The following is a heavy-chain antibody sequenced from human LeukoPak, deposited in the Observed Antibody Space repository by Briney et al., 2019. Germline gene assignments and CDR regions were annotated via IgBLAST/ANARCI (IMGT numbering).Heavy chain of an antibody. CDR3: ARVEGGFDS. CDR1: GFTFSRYS. J-gene: IGHJ4*02. D-gene: IGHD3-16*01. Sequence: PGGSLRLSCAASGFTFSRYSMNWVRQAPGKGLEWISYISTTSTNIYYADSVKGRFIISRDNAKNSLHLQMNSLRAEDTALYYCARVEGGFDSWGQGTLVTVSS. V-gene: IGHV3-48*01. CDR2: ISTTSTNI.